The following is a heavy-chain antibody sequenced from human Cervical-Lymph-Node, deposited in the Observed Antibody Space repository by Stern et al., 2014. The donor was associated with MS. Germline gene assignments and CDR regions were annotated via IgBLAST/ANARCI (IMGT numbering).Heavy chain of an antibody. V-gene: IGHV4-59*01. J-gene: IGHJ6*02. Sequence: QLQLQESGPGLVKPSETLSLTCTVSGGSISSYYWSWIRQPPGKGLEWIGYIYYSGSNNYNPSLKSRVTISVDTSKNQFSLKLSSVTAADTAVYYCARGVEGYENYYYYYGMDVWGQGTTVTVSS. CDR2: IYYSGSN. CDR1: GGSISSYY. D-gene: IGHD3-16*01. CDR3: ARGVEGYENYYYYYGMDV.